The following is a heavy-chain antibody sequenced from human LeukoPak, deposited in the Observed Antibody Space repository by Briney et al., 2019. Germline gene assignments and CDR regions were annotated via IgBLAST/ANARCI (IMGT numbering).Heavy chain of an antibody. Sequence: ASVKVSCKASGFVFTAHWMHWVRQAPGQGHEWMGVINPSGDFTMYTQKLQGRVTMTRDTSTSTLYMELSGLTSEDTAVYYCARDQSRLEGGTTFGWLDPWGQGTRVTVSS. CDR1: GFVFTAHW. CDR3: ARDQSRLEGGTTFGWLDP. CDR2: INPSGDFT. J-gene: IGHJ5*02. D-gene: IGHD3-16*01. V-gene: IGHV1-46*04.